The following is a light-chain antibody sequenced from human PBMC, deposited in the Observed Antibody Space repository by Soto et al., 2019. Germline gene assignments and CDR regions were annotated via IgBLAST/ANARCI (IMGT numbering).Light chain of an antibody. J-gene: IGKJ1*01. CDR1: QSISSW. CDR3: QQHNSYPWT. Sequence: DIQMTQSPSTLSASVGDRVTITCRASQSISSWLAWYQQKPGKAPKLLIYDASSLESGVPSRFSGSGSGTEFTLTISSLQPDHFATYYCQQHNSYPWTFGQGTKVEIK. V-gene: IGKV1-5*01. CDR2: DAS.